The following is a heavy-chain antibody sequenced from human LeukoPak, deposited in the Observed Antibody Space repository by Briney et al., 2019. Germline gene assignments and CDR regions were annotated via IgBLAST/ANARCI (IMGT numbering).Heavy chain of an antibody. CDR2: ISAYNGNT. D-gene: IGHD1-26*01. V-gene: IGHV1-18*01. CDR1: GYTFTSYG. CDR3: ARDPYSGSDLTALN. J-gene: IGHJ4*02. Sequence: ASVKVSCKASGYTFTSYGISWLRQAPGQGLEWMGWISAYNGNTNYAQKLQGRVTITADESTSTAYMELSSLRSEDTAVYYCARDPYSGSDLTALNWGQGTLVTVSS.